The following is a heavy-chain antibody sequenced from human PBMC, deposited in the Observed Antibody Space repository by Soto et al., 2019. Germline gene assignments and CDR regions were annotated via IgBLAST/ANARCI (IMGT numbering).Heavy chain of an antibody. CDR3: ARPFGMDV. V-gene: IGHV5-51*01. CDR2: IYPAGSNT. Sequence: GASLKISCQGSGYTFTSYWIGWVRQMPGKGLEWVAIIYPAGSNTRYSPSFRGQVTISADKSISTAYLQWSSLKASDTAIYYCARPFGMDVWGQGTTVTVSS. J-gene: IGHJ6*02. CDR1: GYTFTSYW.